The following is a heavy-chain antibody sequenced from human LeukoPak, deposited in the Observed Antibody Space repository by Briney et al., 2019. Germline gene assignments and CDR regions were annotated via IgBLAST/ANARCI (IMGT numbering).Heavy chain of an antibody. CDR2: INPDSGGT. CDR1: GYTFTAYY. D-gene: IGHD2-15*01. CDR3: ARDPEDCSDGSCYYFDH. Sequence: GASVKVSCKASGYTFTAYYMHWVRQAPGQGLEWMGWINPDSGGTKYAQNFQGWVTMSRDTSISTAYIEVSRLKSDDTAVYYCARDPEDCSDGSCYYFDHWGQGTLVTVSS. V-gene: IGHV1-2*04. J-gene: IGHJ4*02.